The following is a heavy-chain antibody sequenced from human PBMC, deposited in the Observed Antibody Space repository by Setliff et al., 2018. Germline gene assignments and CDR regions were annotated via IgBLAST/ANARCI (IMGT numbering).Heavy chain of an antibody. V-gene: IGHV4-4*02. D-gene: IGHD1-1*01. J-gene: IGHJ4*02. Sequence: PSETLSLTCGVSGASINSLTWWSWVRQPPGKGLEWMGEIYHDGNPIYNPSAVHYTPSLKNRVNISVDKSKNQFSLKLTSVPAADTAVYYCARGGGGYHSDFWGPGILVTVSS. CDR2: IYHDGNP. CDR3: ARGGGGYHSDF. CDR1: GASINSLTW.